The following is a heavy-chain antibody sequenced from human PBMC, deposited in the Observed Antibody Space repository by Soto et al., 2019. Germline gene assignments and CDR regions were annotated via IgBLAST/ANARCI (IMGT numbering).Heavy chain of an antibody. CDR2: IYYSGDT. CDR1: GGSISIENYY. D-gene: IGHD3-3*01. Sequence: PSETLSLTCLVSGGSISIENYYWSWIRQPPGKRLEWIGYIYYSGDTYYSPSLKSRLTMSVDTSVNQFSLKLSSATAADTAIYYCARGPLTMTPIFFASWAQGALGTVS. CDR3: ARGPLTMTPIFFAS. V-gene: IGHV4-30-4*01. J-gene: IGHJ4*02.